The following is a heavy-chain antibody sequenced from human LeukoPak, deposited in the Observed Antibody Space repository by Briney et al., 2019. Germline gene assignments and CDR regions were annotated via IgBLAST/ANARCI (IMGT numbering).Heavy chain of an antibody. D-gene: IGHD4-17*01. CDR1: GFTFRIYS. Sequence: GGSLRLSCAASGFTFRIYSMNWLRQAPAKGPEGVSYISSSFTPTYYADSVKGRFTIYRDNAKKSLYLQLNSLRAEDTAIYYCVREDYGDCGAEFWGQGTLVTVSS. CDR3: VREDYGDCGAEF. V-gene: IGHV3-48*04. J-gene: IGHJ4*02. CDR2: ISSSFTPT.